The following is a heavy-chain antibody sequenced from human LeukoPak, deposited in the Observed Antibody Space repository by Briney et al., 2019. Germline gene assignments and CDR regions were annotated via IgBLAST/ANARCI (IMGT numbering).Heavy chain of an antibody. V-gene: IGHV3-21*01. Sequence: PGGSLRLSCAASGFTFSSYSMNWVRQAPGKGLEWVSSISSSSYIYYADSVKGRFTISRDNAKNSLYLQMNSLRAEDTAVYYCARVHRGYSYGRLDYWGQGTLVTVSS. J-gene: IGHJ4*02. CDR2: ISSSSYI. D-gene: IGHD5-18*01. CDR3: ARVHRGYSYGRLDY. CDR1: GFTFSSYS.